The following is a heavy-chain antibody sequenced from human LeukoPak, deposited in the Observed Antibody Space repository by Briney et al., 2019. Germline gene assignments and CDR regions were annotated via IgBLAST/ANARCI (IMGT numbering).Heavy chain of an antibody. D-gene: IGHD3-10*01. Sequence: GGSLRLSCVASGFTVSSDYMSWVRQAPGKGLEWVSVIYSGGSTYYADSVKGRFTISRDNSKNTLYLQMNSLRAEDTAVYYCASGSGSYRTPYYYMDVWGTGTTVTVSS. CDR3: ASGSGSYRTPYYYMDV. CDR1: GFTVSSDY. CDR2: IYSGGST. J-gene: IGHJ6*03. V-gene: IGHV3-53*01.